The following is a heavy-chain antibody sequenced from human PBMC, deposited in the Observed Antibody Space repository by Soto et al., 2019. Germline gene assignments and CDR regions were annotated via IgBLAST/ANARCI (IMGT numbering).Heavy chain of an antibody. J-gene: IGHJ4*02. D-gene: IGHD3-9*01. CDR2: ISWDGQK. CDR3: VHRVANHVLSGLFHRFAH. CDR1: GFSLTSSGVG. V-gene: IGHV2-5*02. Sequence: QITLKESGPSLVRPTETLTLTCSFSGFSLTSSGVGVGWIRQPPGKALEWLALISWDGQKGYSPSLKTRLAFTWNTSGNHVVRRMTYVERVDTATYFCVHRVANHVLSGLFHRFAHWGQGTLVTVSS.